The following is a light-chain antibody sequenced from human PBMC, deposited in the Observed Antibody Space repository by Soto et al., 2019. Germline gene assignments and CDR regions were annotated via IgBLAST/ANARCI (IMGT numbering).Light chain of an antibody. CDR3: GSWDSSLSAYV. V-gene: IGLV1-51*01. CDR2: DDN. CDR1: SSNLGAGYD. J-gene: IGLJ1*01. Sequence: QLVLTQPPSVSGAPGQRVTISCTGNSSNLGAGYDVHWYQQLPGAAPKLVIYDDNKRPSGIPDRFSGSKSGTSATLGITGFQTGDEADYYCGSWDSSLSAYVFGTGTKLTVL.